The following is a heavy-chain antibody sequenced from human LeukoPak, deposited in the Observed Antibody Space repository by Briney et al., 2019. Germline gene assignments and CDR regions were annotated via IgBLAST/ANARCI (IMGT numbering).Heavy chain of an antibody. D-gene: IGHD6-13*01. CDR3: VKGRISEDGLDF. CDR2: ISSSGNT. CDR1: GFTFSRSA. J-gene: IGHJ4*02. Sequence: GGSLRLSCAASGFTFSRSAMTWVRQTPGKGLDWVSSISSSGNTYYADSVKGRFTISRDNSKNMLYLQMNSLRAEDTAVYYCVKGRISEDGLDFWGQGTLVTISS. V-gene: IGHV3-23*01.